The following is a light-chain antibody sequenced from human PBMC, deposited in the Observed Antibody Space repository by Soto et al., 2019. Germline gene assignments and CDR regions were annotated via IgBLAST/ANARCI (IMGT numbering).Light chain of an antibody. V-gene: IGLV1-40*01. CDR2: DNT. Sequence: QSVLTQPPSVSGAPGQTVSISCTGSSSNLGAGYDVNWYQHLPGTAPTLLISDNTNRPSGVPDRFSGSKSGTSASLAISGLQSEDEADYYCQSYDNSLRGYVFGPGTKVTVL. CDR1: SSNLGAGYD. CDR3: QSYDNSLRGYV. J-gene: IGLJ1*01.